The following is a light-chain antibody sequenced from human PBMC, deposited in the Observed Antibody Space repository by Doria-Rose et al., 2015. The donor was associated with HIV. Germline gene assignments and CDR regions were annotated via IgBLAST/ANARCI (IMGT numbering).Light chain of an antibody. V-gene: IGKV3-20*01. CDR2: DGS. Sequence: TQSPGTLSLSPGERATLSCRASQSFSSTYLAWYQQKPGQAPSLLIYDGSTRATGIPDRFSASGSGTDFTLTINRLEPEGFALYYSHQYGTSWTFGQGTKVEI. CDR3: HQYGTSWT. J-gene: IGKJ1*01. CDR1: QSFSSTY.